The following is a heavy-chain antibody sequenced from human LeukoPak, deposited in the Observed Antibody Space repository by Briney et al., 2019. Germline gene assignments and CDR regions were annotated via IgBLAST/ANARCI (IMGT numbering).Heavy chain of an antibody. CDR3: ARVGIAAAGDY. V-gene: IGHV3-33*01. CDR2: IWYDGSNK. CDR1: GFTFSSYG. Sequence: GGSLRLSCAASGFTFSSYGMHWVRQAPGKGLEWVAVIWYDGSNKYYADSVKGRFTISRDNSKNTLYLQMNSLRAEDTAVYYCARVGIAAAGDYWGQETLVTVSS. D-gene: IGHD6-13*01. J-gene: IGHJ4*02.